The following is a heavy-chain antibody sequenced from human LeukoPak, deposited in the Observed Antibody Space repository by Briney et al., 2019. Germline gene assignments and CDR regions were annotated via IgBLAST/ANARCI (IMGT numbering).Heavy chain of an antibody. CDR1: GGSISTSYY. D-gene: IGHD2-8*01. CDR3: ARSSNGVSRFDY. V-gene: IGHV4-39*01. CDR2: IYYSGTT. Sequence: SKTLSLTCTVSGGSISTSYYWGWIRQPPGKGLEWIGSIYYSGTTYYNPSLKSRVTISVDTSKNQFSLKLSSVTAADTAVYYCARSSNGVSRFDYWGQGTLVTVSS. J-gene: IGHJ4*02.